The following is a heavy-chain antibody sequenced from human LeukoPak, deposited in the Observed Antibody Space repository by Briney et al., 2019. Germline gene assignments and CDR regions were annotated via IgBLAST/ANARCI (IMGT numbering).Heavy chain of an antibody. CDR1: GFIFNTNG. Sequence: PGGSLRLSCAISGFIFNTNGMNWVRRAPGKGLEWVSYISSSGSTIYYADSVKGRFTISRDNAKNSLYLQMNSLRAEDTAVYYCARGVGDYGGNGAYYYYGMDVWGQGTTVTVSS. CDR2: ISSSGSTI. J-gene: IGHJ6*02. V-gene: IGHV3-48*03. CDR3: ARGVGDYGGNGAYYYYGMDV. D-gene: IGHD4-23*01.